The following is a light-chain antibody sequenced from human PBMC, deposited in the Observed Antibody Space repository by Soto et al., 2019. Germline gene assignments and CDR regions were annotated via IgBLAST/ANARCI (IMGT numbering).Light chain of an antibody. V-gene: IGKV1-9*01. J-gene: IGKJ4*01. CDR2: DAS. Sequence: DIQMTQSPSSLSASVGDRFTITCRASQTISGYLNWYQQKLGKAPKLLIYDASTLQSGVPSRFSGSRSGTEFTLTISSLQPEDFATYYCQQLNGYLELTFGGGTKVDIK. CDR1: QTISGY. CDR3: QQLNGYLELT.